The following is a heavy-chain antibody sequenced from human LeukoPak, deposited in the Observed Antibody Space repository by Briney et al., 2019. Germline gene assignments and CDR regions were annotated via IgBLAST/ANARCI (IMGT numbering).Heavy chain of an antibody. CDR3: ARTPITIFGVVIIRYSYMDV. Sequence: GGSLRLSCAASGFTFSSYWMSWVRQAPGKGLEWVANIKQDGSEKYYVDSVKGRFTISRDNAKNLLYLQMNSLRAEDTAVYYCARTPITIFGVVIIRYSYMDVWGKGTTVTVSS. J-gene: IGHJ6*03. CDR2: IKQDGSEK. D-gene: IGHD3-3*01. V-gene: IGHV3-7*01. CDR1: GFTFSSYW.